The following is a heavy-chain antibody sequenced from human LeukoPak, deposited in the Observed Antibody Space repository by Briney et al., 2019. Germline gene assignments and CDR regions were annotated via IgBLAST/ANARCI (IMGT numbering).Heavy chain of an antibody. D-gene: IGHD6-13*01. Sequence: GGPLRLSCASSGFTFSSYGMHWVRQAPGKGLEWVAVIWYDGSNKYYADSVKGRFTISRDNSKNTLYLQMNSLRAEDTAVYYCARDPGIAAAGYAFDIWGQGTMVTVSS. J-gene: IGHJ3*02. V-gene: IGHV3-33*01. CDR1: GFTFSSYG. CDR3: ARDPGIAAAGYAFDI. CDR2: IWYDGSNK.